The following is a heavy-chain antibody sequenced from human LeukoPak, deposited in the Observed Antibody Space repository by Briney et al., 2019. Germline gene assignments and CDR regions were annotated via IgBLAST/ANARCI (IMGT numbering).Heavy chain of an antibody. Sequence: PGGSLTLSCAASGFTLSSYAMSWVRQAPGKGLEWVSAISGSGGSTYYADSVKGRFTISRDNSKNTLYLQMNSLRAEDTAVYYCAKITIAIQIAVAADDYWGQGTLVTVSS. CDR1: GFTLSSYA. D-gene: IGHD6-19*01. V-gene: IGHV3-23*01. J-gene: IGHJ4*02. CDR3: AKITIAIQIAVAADDY. CDR2: ISGSGGST.